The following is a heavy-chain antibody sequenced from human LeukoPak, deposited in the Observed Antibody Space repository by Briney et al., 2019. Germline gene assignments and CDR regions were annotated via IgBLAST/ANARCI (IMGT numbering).Heavy chain of an antibody. J-gene: IGHJ4*02. V-gene: IGHV4-39*01. CDR1: GGSISSSGYY. Sequence: PSETLSLTCTASGGSISSSGYYWDWIRQPPGKGLEWIGSINQSGKTYYEPSLKSRVTISVDTSKTQFSLELRTVTAADTAVYYCARKKLVARGYFDYWGQGALVTVSS. CDR2: INQSGKT. D-gene: IGHD1-1*01. CDR3: ARKKLVARGYFDY.